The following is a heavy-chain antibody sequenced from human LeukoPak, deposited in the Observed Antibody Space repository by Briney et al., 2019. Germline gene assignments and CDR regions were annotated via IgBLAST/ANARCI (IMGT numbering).Heavy chain of an antibody. CDR1: GFTVSSNY. J-gene: IGHJ4*02. V-gene: IGHV3-53*01. Sequence: GGSLRLSCAASGFTVSSNYMSWVRQAPGKGLEWVSVIYSGGSTYYADSVKGRFTISRDNSKNTLYHQMNSLRAEDTAVYYCAREMATITRDYYFDYWGQGTLVTVSS. D-gene: IGHD5-24*01. CDR2: IYSGGST. CDR3: AREMATITRDYYFDY.